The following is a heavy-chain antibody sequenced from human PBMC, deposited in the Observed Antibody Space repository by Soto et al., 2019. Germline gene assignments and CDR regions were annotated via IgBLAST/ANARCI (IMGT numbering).Heavy chain of an antibody. CDR1: GFTFSDYY. Sequence: QVQLVESGGGLVKPGGSLRLSCAASGFTFSDYYMSWIRQAPGKGLEWVSYISSSGSTIYYADSVKGRFTISRDNAKNSLYLQMKSLRAEDTAVYYCATGVAATYSVVYYGMDVWGQGTTVTVSS. J-gene: IGHJ6*02. D-gene: IGHD2-15*01. CDR3: ATGVAATYSVVYYGMDV. CDR2: ISSSGSTI. V-gene: IGHV3-11*01.